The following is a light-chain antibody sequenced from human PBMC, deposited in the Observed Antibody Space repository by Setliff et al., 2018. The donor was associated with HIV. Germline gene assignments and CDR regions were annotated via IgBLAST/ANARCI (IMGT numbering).Light chain of an antibody. CDR2: EVT. J-gene: IGLJ1*01. CDR3: SSYAGNKGDV. V-gene: IGLV2-8*01. CDR1: GGDVGGYNY. Sequence: QSALTQPPSASGSPGQSVTISCTGTGGDVGGYNYVSWYQQYPGKAPKLLIHEVTKRPSGVPDRFSGSKSGNTASLTVSGLQAEDEADYYCSSYAGNKGDVFGTGTKVTVL.